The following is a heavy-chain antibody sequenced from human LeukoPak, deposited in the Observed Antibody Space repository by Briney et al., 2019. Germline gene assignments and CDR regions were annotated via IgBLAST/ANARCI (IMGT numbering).Heavy chain of an antibody. V-gene: IGHV1-69*06. CDR2: GIPIFGTA. D-gene: IGHD2-21*02. CDR3: ASDCGGDCYPPAEYFQH. Sequence: SVKVSCKASGGTLSSYAISWVRHAPGQGLESMGAGIPIFGTANYAQKFQGRVTITADKSTSTAYMELSSLRSEDTAVYYCASDCGGDCYPPAEYFQHWGQGTLVTVSS. J-gene: IGHJ1*01. CDR1: GGTLSSYA.